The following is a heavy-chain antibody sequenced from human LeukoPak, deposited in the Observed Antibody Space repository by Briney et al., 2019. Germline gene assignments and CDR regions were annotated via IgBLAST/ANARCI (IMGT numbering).Heavy chain of an antibody. V-gene: IGHV4-4*09. D-gene: IGHD3-22*01. Sequence: PSETLSLTCTVSGCSINDYYWSWFRQPPGKRLEWIGYIHSSGSTDYNPSLKSRVTLSVDTSKNQFSLQLNSVTAADTAVYYCARRYDRSGFYGHWGEGTLVTVSS. CDR1: GCSINDYY. CDR3: ARRYDRSGFYGH. CDR2: IHSSGST. J-gene: IGHJ4*02.